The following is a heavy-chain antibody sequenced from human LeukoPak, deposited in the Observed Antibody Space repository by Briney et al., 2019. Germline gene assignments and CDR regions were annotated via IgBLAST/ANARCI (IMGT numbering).Heavy chain of an antibody. CDR1: GGSFSGYS. D-gene: IGHD3-22*01. J-gene: IGHJ3*02. CDR3: AGTYYYDSSGTYYI. Sequence: SETLSLTCTVYGGSFSGYSWNWIRQPPGKGLEWIGEINHSGSTNYNPSLKSRVTISVDTSKNQFSLKLSSVTAADTAVYYCAGTYYYDSSGTYYIWGQGTMVTVSS. CDR2: INHSGST. V-gene: IGHV4-34*01.